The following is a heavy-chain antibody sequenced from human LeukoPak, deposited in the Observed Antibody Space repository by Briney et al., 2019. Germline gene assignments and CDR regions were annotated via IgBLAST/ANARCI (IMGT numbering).Heavy chain of an antibody. CDR2: IYYSGST. V-gene: IGHV4-39*07. CDR1: GGSISSSSYY. Sequence: PSETLSLTCTVSGGSISSSSYYWGWIRQPPGKGLEWIGSIYYSGSTYYNPSLKSRVTISVDTSKNQFSLKLSSVTAADTAVYYCARAENYYFDYWGQGTLVTVSS. J-gene: IGHJ4*02. CDR3: ARAENYYFDY.